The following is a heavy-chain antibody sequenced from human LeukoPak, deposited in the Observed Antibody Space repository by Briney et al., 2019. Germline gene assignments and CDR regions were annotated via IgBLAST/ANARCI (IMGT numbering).Heavy chain of an antibody. CDR3: ARDQHAAAGRGTLYYFDY. CDR1: GFTFTSYA. D-gene: IGHD6-13*01. CDR2: ISYDGTNK. J-gene: IGHJ4*02. V-gene: IGHV3-30*04. Sequence: GGSLRLSCVAAGFTFTSYAMHWVRQAPGKGPEWVAVISYDGTNKYYGDPVKGRFTISRDNSKNTLYLQMNSLRAEDTAVYYCARDQHAAAGRGTLYYFDYWGQGTLVTVSS.